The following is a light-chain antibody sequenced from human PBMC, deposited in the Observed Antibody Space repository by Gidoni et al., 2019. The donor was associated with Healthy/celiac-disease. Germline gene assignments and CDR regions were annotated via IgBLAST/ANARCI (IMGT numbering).Light chain of an antibody. J-gene: IGKJ3*01. CDR1: QGISSA. Sequence: ALPLTQSPSSLSASVGDRGTSTCRASQGISSALAWYQQKPGKAPKLLIYDASRLESGGPSRFSGRGSGTDFTLTISSLQPEDFATYYCQQFQRTFXPXTKVDIK. CDR2: DAS. CDR3: QQFQRT. V-gene: IGKV1-13*02.